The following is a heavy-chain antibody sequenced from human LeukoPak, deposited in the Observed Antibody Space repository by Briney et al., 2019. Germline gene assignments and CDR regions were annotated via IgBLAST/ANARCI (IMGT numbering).Heavy chain of an antibody. CDR3: ARGVYIAAAQYGY. J-gene: IGHJ4*02. D-gene: IGHD6-13*01. CDR1: GGTLNSFY. V-gene: IGHV4-59*01. Sequence: SETLSLTCTVSGGTLNSFYWTWIRQPPGKGLDYMGYVYYTGSTKYNPSLKSRVTISEDTSKNQFSLKLSSVTAADTAVYYCARGVYIAAAQYGYWGQGTLVTVSS. CDR2: VYYTGST.